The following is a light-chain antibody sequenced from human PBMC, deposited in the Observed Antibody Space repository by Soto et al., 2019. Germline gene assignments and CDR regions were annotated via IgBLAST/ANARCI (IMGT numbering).Light chain of an antibody. Sequence: EIVLTQSPGTLSLSPGERATLSCRASQSVSRTYLAWYQQKPGQAPRLLINGASNRATGIPDRFSGSGSGTDFTLTISRLEPEDFALYYCQQYGASAPLPFGGGTKLEIK. J-gene: IGKJ4*01. CDR2: GAS. CDR1: QSVSRTY. V-gene: IGKV3-20*01. CDR3: QQYGASAPLP.